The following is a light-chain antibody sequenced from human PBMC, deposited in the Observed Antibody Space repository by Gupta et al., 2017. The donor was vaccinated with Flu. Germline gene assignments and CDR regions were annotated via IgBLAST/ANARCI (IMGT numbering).Light chain of an antibody. V-gene: IGKV3-15*01. CDR1: QSVSSN. CDR3: HQYNNWPPYS. J-gene: IGKJ2*03. CDR2: GAS. Sequence: EIVMTQSPAPLSVSPGESATLSCRASQSVSSNLSWYKQKPGQAPRLLIYGASTRATAIPARLSGSGSGTAVTLTISSMQSEDFVVDYCHQYNNWPPYSFGQGTKLEIK.